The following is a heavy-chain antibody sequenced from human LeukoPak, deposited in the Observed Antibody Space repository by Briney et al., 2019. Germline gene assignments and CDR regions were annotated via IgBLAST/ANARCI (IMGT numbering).Heavy chain of an antibody. CDR3: ARGKRGYSYSWFDP. Sequence: GGSLRLSCAASGFTFSSYSMNWVRQAPGKGLEWVSSISSSSSYIYYADSVKGRFTISRDNAKNSLYLQMNSLRAEDTAVYYCARGKRGYSYSWFDPWGQGTLVTVSS. V-gene: IGHV3-21*01. CDR1: GFTFSSYS. D-gene: IGHD5-18*01. J-gene: IGHJ5*02. CDR2: ISSSSSYI.